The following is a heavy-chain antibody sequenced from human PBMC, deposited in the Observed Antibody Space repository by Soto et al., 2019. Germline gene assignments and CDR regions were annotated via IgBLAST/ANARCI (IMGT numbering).Heavy chain of an antibody. CDR2: ISGNGGST. CDR1: GFTFSSYA. CDR3: AKGMTTVTTGYYYYYYMDL. D-gene: IGHD4-17*01. J-gene: IGHJ6*03. V-gene: IGHV3-23*01. Sequence: PGGSLRLSCAASGFTFSSYAMSWVRQAPGKGLEWVSAISGNGGSTYYADSVKGRFTISRDNSKNTLYLQMNSLRAEDTAVYYCAKGMTTVTTGYYYYYYMDLWGEGTTVTVSS.